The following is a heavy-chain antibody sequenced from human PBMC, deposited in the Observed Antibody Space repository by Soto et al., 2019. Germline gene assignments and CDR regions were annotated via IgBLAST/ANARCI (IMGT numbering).Heavy chain of an antibody. CDR1: GGFVNSDTHS. V-gene: IGHV4-61*01. J-gene: IGHJ6*02. CDR3: ARFVRSCSATTCSTRADV. Sequence: PSETLSLTCTVSGGFVNSDTHSWSWIRQTPGKRLEWIGFIYSGGSTKNPSLRSRVTMSVDTSKNQFSLKLRSVTVADTAVYHCARFVRSCSATTCSTRADVWGQGITVTSP. D-gene: IGHD2-2*01. CDR2: IYSGGST.